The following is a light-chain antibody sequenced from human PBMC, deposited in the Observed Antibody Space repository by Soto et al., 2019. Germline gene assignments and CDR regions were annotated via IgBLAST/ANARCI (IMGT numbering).Light chain of an antibody. CDR2: GAS. Sequence: EIILKASPSTLSLYPGERATLSCLGSQSGSSSYLAWYQQKPGQAPGLLIYGASSRATGIPDRFSGSGSGTDFTLTISRLEPEDFAVYYCQQYGSAPPWTVGQGTKVDIK. CDR1: QSGSSSY. V-gene: IGKV3-20*01. J-gene: IGKJ1*01. CDR3: QQYGSAPPWT.